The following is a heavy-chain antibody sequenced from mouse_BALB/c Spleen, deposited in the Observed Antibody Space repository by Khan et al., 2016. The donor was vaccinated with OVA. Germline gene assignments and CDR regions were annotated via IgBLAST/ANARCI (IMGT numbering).Heavy chain of an antibody. Sequence: EVKLLESGPGLVKPSQSLSLTCTVTGYSITSDYAWNWIRQFPGNKLEWMGYISYSGRTSYNPSLKSRISITRDTSKNQFFLQLNSVTTADTATYFCARSETITTVVATDFDYWGQCTTLTVSS. CDR3: ARSETITTVVATDFDY. CDR2: ISYSGRT. V-gene: IGHV3-2*02. D-gene: IGHD1-1*01. J-gene: IGHJ2*01. CDR1: GYSITSDYA.